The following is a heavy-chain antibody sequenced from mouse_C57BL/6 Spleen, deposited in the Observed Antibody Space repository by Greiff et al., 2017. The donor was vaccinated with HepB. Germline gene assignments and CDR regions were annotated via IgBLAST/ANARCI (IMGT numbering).Heavy chain of an antibody. V-gene: IGHV1-82*01. Sequence: VMLVESGPELVKPGASVKISCKASGYAFSSSWMNWVKQRPGKGLEWIGRIYPGDGDTNYNGKFKGKATLTADKSSSTAYMQLSSLSSEDAAVYFCARGTTDWFAYWGQGTLVTVSA. CDR3: ARGTTDWFAY. CDR2: IYPGDGDT. J-gene: IGHJ3*01. CDR1: GYAFSSSW. D-gene: IGHD2-12*01.